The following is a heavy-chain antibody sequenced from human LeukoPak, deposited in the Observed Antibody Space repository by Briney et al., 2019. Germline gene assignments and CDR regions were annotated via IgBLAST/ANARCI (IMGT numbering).Heavy chain of an antibody. CDR1: GFTFSSYA. CDR3: ARSSFQWELWGYFDY. D-gene: IGHD1-26*01. V-gene: IGHV3-30*01. J-gene: IGHJ4*02. Sequence: RGSLRLSCAASGFTFSSYAMHWVRQAPGKGLEWVAVISYDGSNKYYADSVKGRFTISRDNSKNTLYLQMISLRAEDTAVYYCARSSFQWELWGYFDYWGQGTLVTVSS. CDR2: ISYDGSNK.